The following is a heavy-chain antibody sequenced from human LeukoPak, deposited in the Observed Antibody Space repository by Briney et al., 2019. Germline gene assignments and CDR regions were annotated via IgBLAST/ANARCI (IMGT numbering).Heavy chain of an antibody. Sequence: SETLSLTCTVSGGSTSGYYWSWLRQPPGKGLEWIGYFYYSGSTNYNPSLKSRVTISVDTSKNLFSLKLSSVTAADTAVYYCARGEEMATDMGVDYFDYWGQGTLVTVSS. J-gene: IGHJ4*02. CDR2: FYYSGST. CDR1: GGSTSGYY. D-gene: IGHD5-24*01. CDR3: ARGEEMATDMGVDYFDY. V-gene: IGHV4-59*01.